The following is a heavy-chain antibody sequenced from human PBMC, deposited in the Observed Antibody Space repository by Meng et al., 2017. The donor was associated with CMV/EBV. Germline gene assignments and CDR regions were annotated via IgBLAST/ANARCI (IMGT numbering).Heavy chain of an antibody. CDR1: GYTFTGYY. Sequence: ASVKVSCKASGYTFTGYYMHWVRQAPGQGLEWMGWINPNSGGTNYAQKFQGRVTMTRDTSISTAYMELSGLRSDDTAVYYCARYNYDSSGYRNWGQGTLVTVSS. V-gene: IGHV1-2*02. CDR3: ARYNYDSSGYRN. CDR2: INPNSGGT. D-gene: IGHD3-22*01. J-gene: IGHJ4*02.